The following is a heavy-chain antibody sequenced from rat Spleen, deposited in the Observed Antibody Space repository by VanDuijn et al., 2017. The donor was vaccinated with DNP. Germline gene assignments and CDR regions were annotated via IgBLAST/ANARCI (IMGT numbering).Heavy chain of an antibody. CDR2: MWYDGDT. CDR3: ARASTAIAFFDY. CDR1: GFSLTSYS. D-gene: IGHD1-2*01. Sequence: QVQLRESGPGLMQPSQTLSLTCTVSGFSLTSYSVSWVRQPSGKGPEWMGRMWYDGDTASNSPLKSRLSISRDTSKSQVFLKMNSLQNEDTATHYCARASTAIAFFDYWGQGVMVTVSS. J-gene: IGHJ2*01. V-gene: IGHV2-34*01.